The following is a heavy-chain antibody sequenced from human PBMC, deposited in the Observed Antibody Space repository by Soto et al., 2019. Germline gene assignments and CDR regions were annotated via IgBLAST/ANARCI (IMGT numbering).Heavy chain of an antibody. CDR2: IIPIFGTA. CDR3: ARGSRVTMVRGVITQGYYYYYGMDV. J-gene: IGHJ6*02. CDR1: GATFSSHA. Sequence: SVKVSCKASGATFSSHAISWARHAPGQGLEWMGGIIPIFGTANYAQKFQGRVTITEDESTSTAYMELSSLRSEDTAVYYCARGSRVTMVRGVITQGYYYYYGMDVWGQGTTVTVSS. V-gene: IGHV1-69*13. D-gene: IGHD3-10*01.